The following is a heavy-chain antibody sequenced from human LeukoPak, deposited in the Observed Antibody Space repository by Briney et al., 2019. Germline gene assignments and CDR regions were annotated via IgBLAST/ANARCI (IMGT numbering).Heavy chain of an antibody. V-gene: IGHV1-69*05. D-gene: IGHD6-13*01. CDR2: IIPIFGTA. J-gene: IGHJ4*02. CDR3: ARDRSARYSSSWSRGEYNC. CDR1: GGTFSSYA. Sequence: GASVKVSCKASGGTFSSYAISWVRQAPGQGLEWMGGIIPIFGTANYAQKFQGRVTITTDESTSTAYMELSSLRSEDTAVYYCARDRSARYSSSWSRGEYNCWGQGTLVTVSS.